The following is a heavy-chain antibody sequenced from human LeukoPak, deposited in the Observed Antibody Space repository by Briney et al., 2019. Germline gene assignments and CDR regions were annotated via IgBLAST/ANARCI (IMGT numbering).Heavy chain of an antibody. D-gene: IGHD3-22*01. CDR2: ITSSGEAT. V-gene: IGHV3-23*01. J-gene: IGHJ5*01. CDR3: AKDRPNYYHSNGHYYRRDGDS. Sequence: GGSLRLSCDASGFTFSIYAMSRVRQGTGKGLEWVSSITSSGEATYYADSVKGRFTISRDNSRYTLYLQMNSLRAEDTAVYCCAKDRPNYYHSNGHYYRRDGDSWGQGTLVTVSS. CDR1: GFTFSIYA.